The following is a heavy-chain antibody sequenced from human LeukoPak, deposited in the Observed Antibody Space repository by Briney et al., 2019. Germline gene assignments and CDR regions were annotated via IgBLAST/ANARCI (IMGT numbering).Heavy chain of an antibody. CDR1: GFTFSSYA. Sequence: GGSLRPSCAASGFTFSSYAMSWVRQAPGKGLEWVSAISDSGGTTYYAESVKGRFTISRDNSKNTLYLQMNSLRAEDTAVYYCAKVGSTVTTPFDYWGQGTLVTVSS. D-gene: IGHD4-17*01. V-gene: IGHV3-23*01. CDR2: ISDSGGTT. J-gene: IGHJ4*02. CDR3: AKVGSTVTTPFDY.